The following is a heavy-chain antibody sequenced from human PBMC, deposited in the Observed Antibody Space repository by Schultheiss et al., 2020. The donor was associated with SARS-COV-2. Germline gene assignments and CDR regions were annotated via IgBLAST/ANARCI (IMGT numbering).Heavy chain of an antibody. CDR3: ARRGWQQLFDY. J-gene: IGHJ4*02. CDR2: INTNTGNP. D-gene: IGHD6-13*01. CDR1: GYTFTSYG. V-gene: IGHV7-4-1*02. Sequence: GESLKISCKASGYTFTSYGISWVRQAPGQGLEWMGWINTNTGNPTYAQGFTGRFVFSLDTSVSTAYLQISSLKAEDTAVYYCARRGWQQLFDYWGQGTLVTVSS.